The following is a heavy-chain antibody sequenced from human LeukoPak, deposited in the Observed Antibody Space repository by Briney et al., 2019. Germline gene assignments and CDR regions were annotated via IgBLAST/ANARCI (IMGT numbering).Heavy chain of an antibody. CDR1: GYTVTSYG. J-gene: IGHJ4*02. V-gene: IGHV1-18*01. Sequence: GASVKVSCKASGYTVTSYGISWVRQAPGQGLEWMGWISAYNGNTNYAQKPQGRVTMTTDTSTSTAYMELRSLRSDDTAVYYCARRRSEEFDFDCWGQGTLVTVSS. CDR3: ARRRSEEFDFDC. D-gene: IGHD6-19*01. CDR2: ISAYNGNT.